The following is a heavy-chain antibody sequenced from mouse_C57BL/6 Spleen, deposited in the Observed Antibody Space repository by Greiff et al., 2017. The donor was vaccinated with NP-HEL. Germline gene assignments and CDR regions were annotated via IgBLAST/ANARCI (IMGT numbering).Heavy chain of an antibody. J-gene: IGHJ3*01. V-gene: IGHV1-82*01. CDR2: IYPGDGDT. CDR1: GYAFSSSW. D-gene: IGHD2-5*01. CDR3: ARSNYSNSWCAY. Sequence: QVQLQQSGPELVKPGASVTISCTASGYAFSSSWMNWVKQRPGKGLEWIGRIYPGDGDTNYNGKFKGKATLTADKSSSTAYMQLSSLTSEDSAVYFCARSNYSNSWCAYWGQGTLVTVSA.